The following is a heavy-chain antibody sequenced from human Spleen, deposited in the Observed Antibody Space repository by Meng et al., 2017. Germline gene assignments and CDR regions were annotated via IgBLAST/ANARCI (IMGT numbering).Heavy chain of an antibody. CDR2: INHSGST. V-gene: IGHV4-34*01. J-gene: IGHJ4*02. Sequence: QVQLQGAVPGLVKPSETLSPTCVVSGGSCSDYYWSWTRQPPGKGLEWIGEINHSGSTNYNPSLESRATISVDTSQNNLSLKLSSVTAADSAVYYCARGPTTMAHDFDYWGQGTLVTVSS. CDR1: GGSCSDYY. D-gene: IGHD4-11*01. CDR3: ARGPTTMAHDFDY.